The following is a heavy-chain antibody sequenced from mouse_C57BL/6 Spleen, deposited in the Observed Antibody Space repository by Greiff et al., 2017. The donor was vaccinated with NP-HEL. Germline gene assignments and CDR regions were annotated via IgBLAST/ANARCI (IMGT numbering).Heavy chain of an antibody. CDR2: ISSGSSTI. V-gene: IGHV5-17*01. CDR3: AMDYSTYYYAMDY. D-gene: IGHD2-5*01. J-gene: IGHJ4*01. CDR1: GFTFSDYG. Sequence: EVKLVESGGGLVKPGGSLKLSCAASGFTFSDYGMHWVRQAPEKGLEWVAYISSGSSTIYYADTVKGRFTLSRDNAKNTLFLQMTSLRSEDTAMYYCAMDYSTYYYAMDYWGQGTSVTVSS.